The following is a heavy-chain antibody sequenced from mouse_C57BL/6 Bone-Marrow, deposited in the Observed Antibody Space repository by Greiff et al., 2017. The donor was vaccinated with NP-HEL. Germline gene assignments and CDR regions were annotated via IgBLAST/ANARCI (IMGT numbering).Heavy chain of an antibody. CDR3: TALLLERFGC. J-gene: IGHJ3*01. D-gene: IGHD1-1*01. Sequence: VQLQQSGAELVRPGASVKLSCTASGFNIKDDYMHWVKQRPEQGLEWIGWIDPENGDTEYASKFQGKATITADTSSHTAYLQLSSLTSEDTAVYYCTALLLERFGCWGQGTLVTVAA. V-gene: IGHV14-4*01. CDR1: GFNIKDDY. CDR2: IDPENGDT.